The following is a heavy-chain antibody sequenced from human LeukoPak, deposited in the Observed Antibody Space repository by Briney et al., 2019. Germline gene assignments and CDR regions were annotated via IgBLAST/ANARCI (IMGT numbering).Heavy chain of an antibody. V-gene: IGHV1-8*01. Sequence: ASVKVSCKASGYTFTSYDINWVRQATGQGLEWMGWMNPNSGNTGYAQKFQGRVTMTRNTSISTAYMELSSLRSEDTAVYYCARGRRMVRGVILDWFDPWGQGTLVTVSS. D-gene: IGHD3-10*01. CDR3: ARGRRMVRGVILDWFDP. CDR1: GYTFTSYD. CDR2: MNPNSGNT. J-gene: IGHJ5*02.